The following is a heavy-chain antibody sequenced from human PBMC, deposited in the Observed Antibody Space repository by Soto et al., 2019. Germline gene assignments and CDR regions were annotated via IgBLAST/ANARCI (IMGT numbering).Heavy chain of an antibody. CDR1: GFTFTKYG. CDR2: ISYDGNKE. V-gene: IGHV3-30*18. D-gene: IGHD4-4*01. J-gene: IGHJ6*02. CDR3: VKDSFSNYSPYYYYAMDV. Sequence: GSLRLSCEVSGFTFTKYGMHWVRQAPGKGLEWVAVISYDGNKEYFADSVKGRFTISRDNARNKVYLQMNSLRGDDTAVYYCVKDSFSNYSPYYYYAMDVWGQGTTVTVSS.